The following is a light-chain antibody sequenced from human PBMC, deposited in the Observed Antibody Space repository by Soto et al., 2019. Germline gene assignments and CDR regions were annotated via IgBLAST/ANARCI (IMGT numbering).Light chain of an antibody. CDR2: DVT. J-gene: IGLJ3*02. CDR3: SSYTSSITLV. Sequence: QSVLTQPASVSGSPGQSITISCTGTNSDVGGHNYVSWYQQHPGKAPKLMIYDVTNRPSGVSDRFSGSKSGNTASLTISGLQAEDEADYYCSSYTSSITLVFGGGTKVTVL. V-gene: IGLV2-14*03. CDR1: NSDVGGHNY.